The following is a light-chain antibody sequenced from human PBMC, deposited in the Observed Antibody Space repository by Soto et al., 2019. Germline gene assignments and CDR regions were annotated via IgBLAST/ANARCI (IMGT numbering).Light chain of an antibody. CDR3: LQDYNYPRT. V-gene: IGKV1-6*01. CDR1: QAIRSD. CDR2: AAS. J-gene: IGKJ2*02. Sequence: AIPMTQSPSSLSASVGDRVTITCRASQAIRSDLSWYQQKPGKAPQLLISAASTLQSGVSSRFSGSGSGTDFTLTISSLQPEDVATYYCLQDYNYPRTFGQGTKVEV.